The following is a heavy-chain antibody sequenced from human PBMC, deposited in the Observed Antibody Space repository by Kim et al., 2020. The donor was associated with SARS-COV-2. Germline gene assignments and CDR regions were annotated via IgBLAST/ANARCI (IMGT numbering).Heavy chain of an antibody. CDR2: IWYDGSNK. CDR1: GFTFSSYG. V-gene: IGHV3-33*01. D-gene: IGHD4-17*01. Sequence: GGSLRLSCAASGFTFSSYGMHWVRQAPGKGLEWVAVIWYDGSNKYYADSVKGRFTISRDNSKNTLYLQMNSLRAEDTAVYYCARDATTVTTYLDYWGQGTLVTVSS. CDR3: ARDATTVTTYLDY. J-gene: IGHJ4*02.